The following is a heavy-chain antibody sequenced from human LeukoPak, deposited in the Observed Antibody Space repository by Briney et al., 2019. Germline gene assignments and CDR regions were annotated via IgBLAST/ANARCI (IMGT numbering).Heavy chain of an antibody. Sequence: PSETLSLTCAVYGGSFSGYYWSWIRQPPGKGLEWIGEINHSGSTNYNPSLKSRVTISVDTPKNQFSLKLSSVTAADTAVYYCARVGDYGVYYFDYWGQGTLVTVSS. J-gene: IGHJ4*02. CDR2: INHSGST. CDR1: GGSFSGYY. CDR3: ARVGDYGVYYFDY. V-gene: IGHV4-34*01. D-gene: IGHD4-17*01.